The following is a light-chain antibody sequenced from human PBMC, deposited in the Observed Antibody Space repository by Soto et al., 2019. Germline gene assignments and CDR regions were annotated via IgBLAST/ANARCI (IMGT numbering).Light chain of an antibody. J-gene: IGKJ1*01. CDR1: QTISSW. CDR2: HAS. CDR3: QQYNSYPWT. Sequence: DIQMTQSPSTLSGSVGDRVTITCRASQTISSWLAWYQQKPGKAPKVLIYHASNLQSGVPSRFSGSGSGTEFTLTISSLQPDDFATYYCQQYNSYPWTFGQGTKV. V-gene: IGKV1-5*01.